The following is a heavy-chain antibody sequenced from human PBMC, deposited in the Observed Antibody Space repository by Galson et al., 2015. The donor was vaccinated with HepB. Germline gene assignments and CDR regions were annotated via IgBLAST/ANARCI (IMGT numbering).Heavy chain of an antibody. D-gene: IGHD3-10*01. CDR3: ARDRGGGALDL. CDR1: RFSLTTYD. J-gene: IGHJ3*01. CDR2: IGTAGYS. V-gene: IGHV3-13*01. Sequence: SLRPSCAASRFSLTTYDMHWVRQVSGTRLEWVSAIGTAGYSSYSAPVEGRFTLSREDAKNCLYLQMNSLRAGDTAVYYCARDRGGGALDLWGQGTLVTVSS.